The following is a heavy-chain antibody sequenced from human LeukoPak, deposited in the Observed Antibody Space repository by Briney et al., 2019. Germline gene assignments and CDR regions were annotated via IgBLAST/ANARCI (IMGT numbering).Heavy chain of an antibody. CDR3: ARDASSDYDLGRYYFDH. J-gene: IGHJ4*02. CDR1: GFTFSRYA. CDR2: ISYDGTNE. Sequence: PGGSLRLSCEASGFTFSRYAIHWVRQAPGKGLEWVAVISYDGTNEYFADSVKGRFTISRSNSKNTVNLQMNSLRTEDTALYYCARDASSDYDLGRYYFDHWGQGTLVTVSS. V-gene: IGHV3-30*04. D-gene: IGHD5-12*01.